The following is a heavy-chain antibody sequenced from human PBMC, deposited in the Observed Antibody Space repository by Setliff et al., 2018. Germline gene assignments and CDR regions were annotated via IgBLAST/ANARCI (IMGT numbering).Heavy chain of an antibody. Sequence: PSETLSLTCTVSGGSISHYYWSWIRQPAGKGLEWIGRIYTSGSTNYNPSLKSRFTMSVYTSKNQFSLKLSSVTAADTAVYYCARKGISALSGAFDMWGQGTMVTVSS. V-gene: IGHV4-4*07. D-gene: IGHD1-26*01. CDR2: IYTSGST. J-gene: IGHJ3*02. CDR1: GGSISHYY. CDR3: ARKGISALSGAFDM.